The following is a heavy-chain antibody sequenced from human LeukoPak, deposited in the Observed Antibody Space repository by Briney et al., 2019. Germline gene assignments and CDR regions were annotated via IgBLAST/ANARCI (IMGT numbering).Heavy chain of an antibody. Sequence: ASVKVSCKASGGTFSSYAISWVRQAPGQGLEWMGGITPMFGTANYAQKFQGRVTITADESTSTAYMELSSLRSEDTAVYYCAREWGHDTSGYFFGYWGQGTLVTVSS. CDR3: AREWGHDTSGYFFGY. D-gene: IGHD3-22*01. CDR1: GGTFSSYA. CDR2: ITPMFGTA. J-gene: IGHJ4*02. V-gene: IGHV1-69*13.